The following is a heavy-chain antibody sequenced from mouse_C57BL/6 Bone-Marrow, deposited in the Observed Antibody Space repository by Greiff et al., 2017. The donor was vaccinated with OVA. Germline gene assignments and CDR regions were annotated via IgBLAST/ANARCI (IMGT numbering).Heavy chain of an antibody. CDR2: ISYDGSN. Sequence: EVKLVESGPGLVKPSQSLSLTCSVTGYSITSGYYWNWIRQFPGNKLEWMGYISYDGSNNYNPSLKNRISITRDTSKNQFFLQLNSVTTEDTATYYCAREGVLPWYFDVWGTGTTVTVSS. J-gene: IGHJ1*03. CDR1: GYSITSGYY. D-gene: IGHD2-14*01. V-gene: IGHV3-6*01. CDR3: AREGVLPWYFDV.